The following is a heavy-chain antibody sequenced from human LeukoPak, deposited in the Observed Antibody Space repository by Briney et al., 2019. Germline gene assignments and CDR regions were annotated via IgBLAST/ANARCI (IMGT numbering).Heavy chain of an antibody. V-gene: IGHV3-74*01. D-gene: IGHD6-19*01. CDR3: VSGSISEAGTAATY. Sequence: PGGSLRLSCAASGFTFSSFRMHWVRQAPGKGLVWVSRISSDGSITNYADSVKGRFTISRDNAKKTLFLQMSSLRAEDTAMYYCVSGSISEAGTAATYWGPGTLVTVSS. CDR1: GFTFSSFR. CDR2: ISSDGSIT. J-gene: IGHJ4*02.